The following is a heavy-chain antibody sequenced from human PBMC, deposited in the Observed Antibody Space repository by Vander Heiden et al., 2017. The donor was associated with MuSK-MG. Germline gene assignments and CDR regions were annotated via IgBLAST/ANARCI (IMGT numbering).Heavy chain of an antibody. J-gene: IGHJ5*02. CDR3: VKEGYSSSWYSYNWFDP. V-gene: IGHV3-64D*06. CDR2: ISSNGGST. D-gene: IGHD6-13*01. CDR1: GFTFSSYA. Sequence: EVQLVESGGGLVQPGGSLRLSCSASGFTFSSYAMHWVRQASGKGLEYVSAISSNGGSTYYADSVKGRFTISRDNSKNTLYLQMSSLRAEDTAVYYCVKEGYSSSWYSYNWFDPWGQGTLVTVSS.